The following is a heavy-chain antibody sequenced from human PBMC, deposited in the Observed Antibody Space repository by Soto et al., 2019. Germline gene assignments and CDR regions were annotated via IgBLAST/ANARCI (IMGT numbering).Heavy chain of an antibody. V-gene: IGHV3-30*18. CDR2: ISYDGSNK. J-gene: IGHJ5*02. D-gene: IGHD3-10*01. CDR1: GFTFSSYG. Sequence: QVQLVESGGGVVQPGRSLRLSCAASGFTFSSYGMHWVRQAPGKGLEWVAVISYDGSNKYYADSVKGRFTISRDNSKNTLYLQMKSLRAEDTAVYYCEKDTLTYYYGSGSYSPSHDCFDPWGQGTLVTVSS. CDR3: EKDTLTYYYGSGSYSPSHDCFDP.